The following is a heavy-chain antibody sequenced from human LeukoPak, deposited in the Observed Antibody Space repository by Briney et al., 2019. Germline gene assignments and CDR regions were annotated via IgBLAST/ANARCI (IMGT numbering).Heavy chain of an antibody. Sequence: PSETLSLTCTVSGGSISDGTYYWGWIRQPPGKGLEWIGTIHYSGTTHYNRSLKSRVTLSVDTSKNQFSLRLSSVTAADTAVYYCARRTTESYYDYWGQGTLVTVST. J-gene: IGHJ4*02. CDR2: IHYSGTT. CDR1: GGSISDGTYY. D-gene: IGHD1-1*01. V-gene: IGHV4-39*01. CDR3: ARRTTESYYDY.